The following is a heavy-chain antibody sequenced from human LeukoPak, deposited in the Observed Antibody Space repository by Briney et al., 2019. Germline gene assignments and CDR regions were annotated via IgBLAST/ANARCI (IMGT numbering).Heavy chain of an antibody. Sequence: SETLSLTCTVSGGSISSYYWSWIRQPPGKGLEWIGYIYHSGSTYYNPSLKSRVTISVDRSKNQFSLKLSSVTAADTAVYYCARVDYGGNSGENWGQGTLVTVSS. CDR1: GGSISSYY. D-gene: IGHD4-23*01. V-gene: IGHV4-59*12. CDR3: ARVDYGGNSGEN. J-gene: IGHJ4*02. CDR2: IYHSGST.